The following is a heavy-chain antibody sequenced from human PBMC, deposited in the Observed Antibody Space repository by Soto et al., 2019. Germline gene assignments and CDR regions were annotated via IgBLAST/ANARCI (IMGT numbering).Heavy chain of an antibody. J-gene: IGHJ4*02. D-gene: IGHD2-15*01. CDR2: IGRSVTSI. CDR1: GFTFSSYE. CDR3: ASGQQDSFGY. Sequence: EVQLVQSGGGLVQPGGSLRLSCAVSGFTFSSYEMNWLRQAPGKGLEWVSYIGRSVTSISYADSVKGRFTVSRDNAKDSLYLQMNSLRAEDTAMYYCASGQQDSFGYWGQGTLVTVSS. V-gene: IGHV3-48*03.